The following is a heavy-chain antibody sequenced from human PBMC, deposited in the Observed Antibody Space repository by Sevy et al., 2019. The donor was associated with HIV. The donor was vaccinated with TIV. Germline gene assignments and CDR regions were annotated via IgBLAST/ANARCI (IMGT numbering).Heavy chain of an antibody. Sequence: SDTLSLTCTVSGGSISSGSYYWSWIRQPAGKGLEWIGRIYTSGSTNYNPSLKSRVTISVDTSKNQFSLKLSSVTAADTAVYYCARAKGELSSAYYYYMDVWGKGTTVTVSS. D-gene: IGHD3-16*02. CDR1: GGSISSGSYY. CDR3: ARAKGELSSAYYYYMDV. V-gene: IGHV4-61*02. CDR2: IYTSGST. J-gene: IGHJ6*03.